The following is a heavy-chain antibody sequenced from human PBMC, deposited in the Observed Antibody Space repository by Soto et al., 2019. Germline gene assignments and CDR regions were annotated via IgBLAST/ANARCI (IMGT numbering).Heavy chain of an antibody. V-gene: IGHV3-23*01. Sequence: GGSLRLSCVTSGFPFDPYVMAWVRQAPGKGLEWVAAIRSNTAVTYYADSMKGRFTISRDNSNNTFYLQMNSLRAEDTAVYYCACITIFVVVISPPYYMDVWGKGTTVTVSS. CDR2: IRSNTAVT. CDR3: ACITIFVVVISPPYYMDV. CDR1: GFPFDPYV. J-gene: IGHJ6*03. D-gene: IGHD3-3*01.